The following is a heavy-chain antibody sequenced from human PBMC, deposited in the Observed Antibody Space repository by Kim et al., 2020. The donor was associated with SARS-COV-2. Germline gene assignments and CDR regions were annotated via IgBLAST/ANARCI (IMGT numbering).Heavy chain of an antibody. J-gene: IGHJ6*02. CDR1: GGSISSSSYY. Sequence: SETLSLTCTVSGGSISSSSYYWGWIRQPPGKGLEWIGSIYYSGSTYYNPSLKSRVTISVDTSKNQFSLKLSSVTAADTAVYYCARRYSSSPNYYYYGMDVWGQGTTVTVSS. V-gene: IGHV4-39*01. CDR3: ARRYSSSPNYYYYGMDV. CDR2: IYYSGST. D-gene: IGHD6-6*01.